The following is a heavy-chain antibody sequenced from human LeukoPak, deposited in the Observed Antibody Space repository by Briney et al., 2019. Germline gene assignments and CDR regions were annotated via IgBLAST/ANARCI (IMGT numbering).Heavy chain of an antibody. V-gene: IGHV3-21*01. CDR3: ARSQFLEWLLYYYGMDV. J-gene: IGHJ6*02. CDR2: ISSSSSYI. D-gene: IGHD3-3*01. CDR1: GFTFSSYS. Sequence: GGSLRLSCAASGFTFSSYSMNWVRQAPGKGLEWVSSISSSSSYIYYADSVKGRFTISRDNAKNSLYLQMNSLRAADTAVYYCARSQFLEWLLYYYGMDVWGQGTTVTVSS.